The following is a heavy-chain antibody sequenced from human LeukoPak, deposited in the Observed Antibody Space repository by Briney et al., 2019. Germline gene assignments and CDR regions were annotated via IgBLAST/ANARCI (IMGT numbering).Heavy chain of an antibody. Sequence: GGSLRLSCAASGFTFNRYWMSWVRQAPGKELQWVANIKQDGSAKYYVDSVKGRFTISRDNAKNSLYLQMNSLRAEDTAVYYCARDLSGVTGYTYGRGIDYWGQGTLVTVSS. CDR3: ARDLSGVTGYTYGRGIDY. V-gene: IGHV3-7*01. CDR1: GFTFNRYW. CDR2: IKQDGSAK. D-gene: IGHD5-18*01. J-gene: IGHJ4*02.